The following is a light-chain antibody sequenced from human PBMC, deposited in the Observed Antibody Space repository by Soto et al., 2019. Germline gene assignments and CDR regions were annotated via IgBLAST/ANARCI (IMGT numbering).Light chain of an antibody. V-gene: IGLV2-8*01. J-gene: IGLJ3*02. CDR1: SSDVGAYKY. Sequence: QSALTQPPSASGSPGQSVTISCSGTSSDVGAYKYVSWYQQYPGKAPKLMIYEVTKRPSGVPDRFSGYKSGNTASLTGSGLQAEDEADYYCTSYVGNDIWVFGGGTQLTVL. CDR3: TSYVGNDIWV. CDR2: EVT.